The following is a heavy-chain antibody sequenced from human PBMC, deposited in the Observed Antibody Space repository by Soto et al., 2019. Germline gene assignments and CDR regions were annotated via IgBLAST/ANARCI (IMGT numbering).Heavy chain of an antibody. CDR2: INEDGSKK. V-gene: IGHV3-7*03. CDR3: AREMHMGSGWRDIDI. CDR1: GFTVSAKW. J-gene: IGHJ4*02. Sequence: DVQLVESGGAFVQPGGSLGLSCAVSGFTVSAKWMSWVRQAPGKGLEWLANINEDGSKKFYVDSVQGRFTISKDNAKNALSLELGSLRADDTAVYYCAREMHMGSGWRDIDIWGRGTMGTVSS. D-gene: IGHD6-19*01.